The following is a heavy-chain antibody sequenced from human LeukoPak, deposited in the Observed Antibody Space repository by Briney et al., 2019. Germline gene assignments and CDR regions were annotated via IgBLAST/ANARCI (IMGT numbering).Heavy chain of an antibody. V-gene: IGHV4-34*01. CDR3: ARGRDSSLEWLVPDRVDNTCFDY. J-gene: IGHJ4*02. CDR2: INHSRST. D-gene: IGHD3-3*02. CDR1: GGSFSGYY. Sequence: PSETLSLTCAVYGGSFSGYYWSWIRQPPGKGLEWIGEINHSRSTTYNPSLKSRVTISVDTSKNQFSLKLSSVTAADTAVYYCARGRDSSLEWLVPDRVDNTCFDYWGQGTLVTVSS.